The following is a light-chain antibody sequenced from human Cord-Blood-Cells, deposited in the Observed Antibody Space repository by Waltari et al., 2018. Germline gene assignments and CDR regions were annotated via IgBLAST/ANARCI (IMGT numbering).Light chain of an antibody. CDR2: LNSDGSH. CDR3: QTWGTGV. CDR1: SGHSSYA. J-gene: IGLJ3*02. V-gene: IGLV4-69*01. Sequence: QLVLTQSPSASASLVASVKLTCTLSSGHSSYAIAWHQQQPEKGPRYLMKLNSDGSHSKGDGIPDRFSGSSSGAERYLTISSLQSEDEADYYCQTWGTGVFGGGTKLTVL.